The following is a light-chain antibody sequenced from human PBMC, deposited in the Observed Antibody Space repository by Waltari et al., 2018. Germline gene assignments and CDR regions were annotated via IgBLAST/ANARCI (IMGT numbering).Light chain of an antibody. CDR2: LGS. Sequence: IVMTQSPLSLPVTPGEPASISCRSSQSLLHTNGNNFLSWYLQKPGQSPQLLIYLGSNRASGVPDRFSGSGSDTDFTLKISRVEAEDVGLYYCMQALQSPLSFGQGTKLEIK. CDR1: QSLLHTNGNNF. V-gene: IGKV2-28*01. J-gene: IGKJ2*03. CDR3: MQALQSPLS.